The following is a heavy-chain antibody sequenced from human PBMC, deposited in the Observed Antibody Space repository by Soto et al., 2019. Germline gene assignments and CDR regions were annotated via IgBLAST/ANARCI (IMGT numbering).Heavy chain of an antibody. V-gene: IGHV5-51*01. Sequence: GESLKISCKGSGYSFTSYWIGWVRQMPGKGLEWMGIIYPGDSDTRYSPSFQGQVTISADKSISTAYLQWSSLKASDTAMYYCARHIRVGASRDAFDIWGQGTMVTVSS. CDR3: ARHIRVGASRDAFDI. CDR2: IYPGDSDT. J-gene: IGHJ3*02. CDR1: GYSFTSYW. D-gene: IGHD1-26*01.